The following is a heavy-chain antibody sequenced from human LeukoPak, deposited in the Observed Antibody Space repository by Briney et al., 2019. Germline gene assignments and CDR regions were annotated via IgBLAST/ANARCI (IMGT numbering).Heavy chain of an antibody. V-gene: IGHV3-48*02. CDR2: IGSSSSPI. CDR3: ARDPRPYRGSGLHFDI. CDR1: GFTFSNYN. J-gene: IGHJ3*02. D-gene: IGHD2-15*01. Sequence: GGSLRLSCAASGFTFSNYNINWVRQAPGKGLEWVSFIGSSSSPIYYADSVKGRFTVSRDNAKNSLYLHLNSLRDEDTAVYYCARDPRPYRGSGLHFDIWGQGTLVTVSS.